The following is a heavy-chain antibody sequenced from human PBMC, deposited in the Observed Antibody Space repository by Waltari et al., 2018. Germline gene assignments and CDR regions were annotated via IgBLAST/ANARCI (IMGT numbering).Heavy chain of an antibody. CDR1: GYTLTELS. D-gene: IGHD1-26*01. CDR2: FDPEDGET. Sequence: QVQLVQSGAEVKKPGASVKVSCTVSGYTLTELSMHWVRQAPGKGLEWMGGFDPEDGETIYAQKFQSRVTMTEDTSTVTAYMELSSLRSEDPAVYYCATGIVGAPYFDYWGQGTLVTVSS. CDR3: ATGIVGAPYFDY. J-gene: IGHJ4*02. V-gene: IGHV1-24*01.